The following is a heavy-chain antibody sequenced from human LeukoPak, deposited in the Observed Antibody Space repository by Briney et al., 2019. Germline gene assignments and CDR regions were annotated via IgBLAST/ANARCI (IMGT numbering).Heavy chain of an antibody. CDR1: GFIFDDYA. D-gene: IGHD6-6*01. J-gene: IGHJ4*02. Sequence: GGSLRLSCAVSGFIFDDYAMHWVRQAPGKGLEWVSGISWNSGSIGYADSAKGRFTISRDNAKNSLYLQMNSLRAEDTAVYYCARKYSSSSGRSFDYWGQGTLVIVSS. CDR3: ARKYSSSSGRSFDY. CDR2: ISWNSGSI. V-gene: IGHV3-9*01.